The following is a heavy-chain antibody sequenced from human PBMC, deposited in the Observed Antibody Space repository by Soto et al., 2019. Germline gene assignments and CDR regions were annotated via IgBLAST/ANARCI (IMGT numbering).Heavy chain of an antibody. D-gene: IGHD3-22*01. CDR2: INAGNGNT. Sequence: ASVKVSCKASGYTFTSYAMHWVRQAPGQRLEWMGWINAGNGNTKYSQKFQGRVTITRDTSASTAYMELSSLRSEDTAVYYCARDSSGYYYSDYYYGMDVWGQGTTVTVSS. J-gene: IGHJ6*02. V-gene: IGHV1-3*01. CDR3: ARDSSGYYYSDYYYGMDV. CDR1: GYTFTSYA.